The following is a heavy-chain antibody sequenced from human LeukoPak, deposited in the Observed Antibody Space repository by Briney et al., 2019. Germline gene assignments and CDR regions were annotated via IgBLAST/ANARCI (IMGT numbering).Heavy chain of an antibody. V-gene: IGHV3-66*01. CDR1: GFTVSKDY. J-gene: IGHJ6*02. D-gene: IGHD3-9*01. CDR2: IYGGGTT. Sequence: GGSLRLSCAGSGFTVSKDYMTWVRQAPGKGLECVSAIYGGGTTYYADSVKGRFTISRDSSSNTLHLQMNSLRAEDTAVYYCAREARYHDILTGYHNYSGVDVWGQGTTVTVSS. CDR3: AREARYHDILTGYHNYSGVDV.